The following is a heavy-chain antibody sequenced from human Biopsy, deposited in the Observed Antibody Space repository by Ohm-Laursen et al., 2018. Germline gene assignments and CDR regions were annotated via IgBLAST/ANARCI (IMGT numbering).Heavy chain of an antibody. V-gene: IGHV4-59*08. CDR2: VYYSGST. J-gene: IGHJ3*02. CDR3: GRREVVITHDAFDT. D-gene: IGHD3-22*01. CDR1: GGSISSYY. Sequence: PSETLSLTCTVSGGSISSYYWTWIRQPPGKGLEWIGDVYYSGSTNRNPSLKSRVTILVDTSKNQFSRKLNSVTAADMAVYYCGRREVVITHDAFDTWGQGTMVTVSS.